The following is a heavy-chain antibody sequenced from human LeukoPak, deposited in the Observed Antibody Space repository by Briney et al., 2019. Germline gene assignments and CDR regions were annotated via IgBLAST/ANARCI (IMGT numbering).Heavy chain of an antibody. CDR2: TSSSDAGT. J-gene: IGHJ4*02. CDR3: ARAPVTSCRGAYCYPFDY. V-gene: IGHV3-23*01. Sequence: GGSLRLSCAASGFPLSSYAMSWVRQAPGKGLEWVSATSSSDAGTYYADSVRGRFTISRDNSKQTLYLQMNRLRVEDAAVDYCARAPVTSCRGAYCYPFDYWGQGTLVTVSS. D-gene: IGHD2-21*01. CDR1: GFPLSSYA.